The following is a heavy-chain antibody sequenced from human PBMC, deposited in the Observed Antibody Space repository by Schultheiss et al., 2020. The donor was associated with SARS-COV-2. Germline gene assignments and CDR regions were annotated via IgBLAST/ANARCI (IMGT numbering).Heavy chain of an antibody. CDR2: IIPIFGTA. CDR3: ATRQKTGVVYGDIHWYFDL. D-gene: IGHD4-17*01. CDR1: GGTFSSYA. V-gene: IGHV1-69*13. J-gene: IGHJ2*01. Sequence: SVKVSCKASGGTFSSYAISWVRQAPGQGLEWMGGIIPIFGTANYAQKFQGRVTITADESTSTAYMELSSLRSEDTAVYYCATRQKTGVVYGDIHWYFDLWGRGTLVTVSS.